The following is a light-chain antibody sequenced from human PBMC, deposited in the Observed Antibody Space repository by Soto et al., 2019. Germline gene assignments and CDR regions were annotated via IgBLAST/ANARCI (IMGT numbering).Light chain of an antibody. J-gene: IGLJ2*01. Sequence: QSVLTQPPSVSGAPGQRVTISCTGSSSNIGAGYDVHWYQQLPGTAPKLLIYGNSNRPSGVPDRFSGSKSGTSASLAITGLQAADEADYYCQSYDSSLRVVFGVGTKLTVL. CDR1: SSNIGAGYD. CDR2: GNS. V-gene: IGLV1-40*01. CDR3: QSYDSSLRVV.